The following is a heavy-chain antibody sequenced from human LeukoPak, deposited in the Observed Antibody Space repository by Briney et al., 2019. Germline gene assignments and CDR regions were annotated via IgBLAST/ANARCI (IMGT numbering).Heavy chain of an antibody. V-gene: IGHV3-21*01. Sequence: GGSLRLSCAASGFTFSSYGMNWVRQAPGKGLEWVSSISGSSTYIYYADSVKGRFTISRDNAKNSLYLQMNSLRAEDTAVYYCARDRVAGDGHWYFDLWGRGTLVTVSS. CDR1: GFTFSSYG. J-gene: IGHJ2*01. D-gene: IGHD6-19*01. CDR2: ISGSSTYI. CDR3: ARDRVAGDGHWYFDL.